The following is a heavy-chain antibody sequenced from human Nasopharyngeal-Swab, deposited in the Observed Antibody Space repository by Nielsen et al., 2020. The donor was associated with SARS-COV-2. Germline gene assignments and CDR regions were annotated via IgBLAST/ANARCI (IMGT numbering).Heavy chain of an antibody. Sequence: GGSLILSCAASGFTFSSYGMHWVRQAPGKGLEWVAVISYDGSNKYYADSVKGRFTISRDNSKNTLYLQMNSLRAEDTAVYYCAKGRIAVAGPLDYWGQGTLVTVSS. CDR1: GFTFSSYG. CDR3: AKGRIAVAGPLDY. CDR2: ISYDGSNK. J-gene: IGHJ4*02. D-gene: IGHD6-19*01. V-gene: IGHV3-30*18.